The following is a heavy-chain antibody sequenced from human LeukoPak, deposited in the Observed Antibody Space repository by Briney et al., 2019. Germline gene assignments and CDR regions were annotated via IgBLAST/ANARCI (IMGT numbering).Heavy chain of an antibody. Sequence: GGSLGLSCAASGFTFDDYGMSWVRQVPGKGLEWVSGIKWNGGSTGYADSVKGRFTISRDNAKNSLYLQMNSLRAEDTALYYCARDRVGQQLVGRKYYYYYMDVWGKGTTVTISS. CDR2: IKWNGGST. CDR1: GFTFDDYG. V-gene: IGHV3-20*04. D-gene: IGHD6-13*01. CDR3: ARDRVGQQLVGRKYYYYYMDV. J-gene: IGHJ6*03.